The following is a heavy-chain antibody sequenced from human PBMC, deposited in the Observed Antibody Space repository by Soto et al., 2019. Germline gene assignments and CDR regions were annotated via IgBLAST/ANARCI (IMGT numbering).Heavy chain of an antibody. D-gene: IGHD3-10*01. CDR3: ARGGRYYYGNWFDP. CDR2: IYYSGST. V-gene: IGHV4-31*03. Sequence: SETLSLTCTVSGGSISSGGYYWSWIRQHPGKGLEWIGYIYYSGSTYYNPSLKSRVTISVDTSKNQFSLKLSSVTAADTAVYYCARGGRYYYGNWFDPWGQGTLVTVSS. J-gene: IGHJ5*02. CDR1: GGSISSGGYY.